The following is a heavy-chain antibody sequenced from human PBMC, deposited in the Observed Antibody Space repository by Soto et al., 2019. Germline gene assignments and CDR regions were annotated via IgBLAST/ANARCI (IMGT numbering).Heavy chain of an antibody. CDR2: ISSSSSYI. J-gene: IGHJ3*02. Sequence: GGSLRLSCAASGFTFSSYSMNWVRQAPGKGLEWVSSISSSSSYIYYADSVKGRLTISRENAKNSLYLQMNSLRAEDTAVYYCARVVGDIVVVVAATGDAFDIWGQGTMVTVSS. V-gene: IGHV3-21*01. CDR3: ARVVGDIVVVVAATGDAFDI. D-gene: IGHD2-15*01. CDR1: GFTFSSYS.